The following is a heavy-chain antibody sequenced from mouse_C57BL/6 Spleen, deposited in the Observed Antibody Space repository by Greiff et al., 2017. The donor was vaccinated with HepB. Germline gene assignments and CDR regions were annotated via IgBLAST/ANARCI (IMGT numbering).Heavy chain of an antibody. V-gene: IGHV1-15*01. CDR2: IDPETGGT. CDR3: TRGGSYYGSSFDY. CDR1: GYTFTDYE. J-gene: IGHJ2*01. Sequence: QVQLQQSGAELVRPGASVTLSCKASGYTFTDYEMHWVKQTPVHGLEWIGAIDPETGGTAYNQKFKGKAILTADKSSSTAYMELRSLTSEDSAVYYWTRGGSYYGSSFDYWGQGTTLTVSS. D-gene: IGHD1-1*01.